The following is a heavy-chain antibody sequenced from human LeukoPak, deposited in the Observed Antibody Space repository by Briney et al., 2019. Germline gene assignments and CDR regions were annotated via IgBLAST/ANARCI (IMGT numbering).Heavy chain of an antibody. D-gene: IGHD4-17*01. CDR2: IQPGDSHI. V-gene: IGHV5-51*01. J-gene: IGHJ3*02. Sequence: GESLKISCKGFGYTFTAYWIGWVRQMPGKDLEWMGIIQPGDSHIRYSPSFQGQVTISADKSTGTAYLQWSSLKASDTAMYYCASHYDYGDYSAFDIWGQGTMVTVSS. CDR1: GYTFTAYW. CDR3: ASHYDYGDYSAFDI.